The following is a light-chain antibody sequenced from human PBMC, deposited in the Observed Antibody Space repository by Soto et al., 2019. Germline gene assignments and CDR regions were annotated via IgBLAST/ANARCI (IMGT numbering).Light chain of an antibody. Sequence: QSVLTQPASVSGSPGQSITISCTGTSSDVGGYNYVSWYQQHPGKAPKLMIYEVSNRPSGVSNRFSGSKSGNTASLTISGLQAEDEADYYCSSYTSSSTYVVGTG. CDR1: SSDVGGYNY. J-gene: IGLJ1*01. CDR2: EVS. V-gene: IGLV2-14*01. CDR3: SSYTSSSTYV.